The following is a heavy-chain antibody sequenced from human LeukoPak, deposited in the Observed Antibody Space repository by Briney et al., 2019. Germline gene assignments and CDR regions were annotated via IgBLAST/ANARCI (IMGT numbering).Heavy chain of an antibody. J-gene: IGHJ5*02. Sequence: SETLSLTCAVYGGSFSGYYWSWIRQPPGKGLEWIGEINHSGSTNYNPSLKSRVTISVDTSKNQFSLKLSSVTAADTAVYYCARESDQLPTNWFDPWGQGTLVTVSS. CDR3: ARESDQLPTNWFDP. V-gene: IGHV4-34*01. D-gene: IGHD2-2*01. CDR2: INHSGST. CDR1: GGSFSGYY.